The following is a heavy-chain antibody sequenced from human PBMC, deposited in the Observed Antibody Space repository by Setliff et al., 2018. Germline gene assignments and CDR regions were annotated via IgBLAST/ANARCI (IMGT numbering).Heavy chain of an antibody. CDR1: GFTLSSHG. CDR3: ARLALTGYDSSGYYYALDYYYYMDV. CDR2: ISTSSSTI. V-gene: IGHV3-48*01. Sequence: GGSLRLSCVASGFTLSSHGMTWVRLAPGKGLEWISYISTSSSTIYYADSVKGRFTISRDNANHTLYLQMNSLRADDTAVYYCARLALTGYDSSGYYYALDYYYYMDVWGKGTTVTVSS. D-gene: IGHD3-22*01. J-gene: IGHJ6*03.